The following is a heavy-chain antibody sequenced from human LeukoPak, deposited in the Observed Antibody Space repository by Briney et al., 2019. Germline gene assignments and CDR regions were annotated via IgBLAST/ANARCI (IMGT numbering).Heavy chain of an antibody. J-gene: IGHJ4*02. Sequence: SVKVSCKXSGGTFSSYAISWVRRAPGQGLEWMGGIIPIFGTANYAQKFQGRVTITTDESTSTAYMELSSLRSEDTAVYYCARAGYDILTGYYRYYFDYWGQGTLVTVSS. CDR2: IIPIFGTA. CDR3: ARAGYDILTGYYRYYFDY. CDR1: GGTFSSYA. D-gene: IGHD3-9*01. V-gene: IGHV1-69*05.